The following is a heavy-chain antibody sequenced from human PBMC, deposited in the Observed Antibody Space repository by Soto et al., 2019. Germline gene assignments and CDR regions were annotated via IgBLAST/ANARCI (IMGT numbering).Heavy chain of an antibody. CDR2: IIPIFGTA. V-gene: IGHV1-69*06. J-gene: IGHJ4*02. CDR3: ARGTYYYDSSGSGGYYFDY. CDR1: GGTFSSYA. Sequence: SVKVSCKASGGTFSSYAISWVRQAPGQGLEWMGGIIPIFGTANYAQKFQGRVTITADKSTSTAYMELSSLRSEDTAVYYCARGTYYYDSSGSGGYYFDYWGQGTLVTVYS. D-gene: IGHD3-22*01.